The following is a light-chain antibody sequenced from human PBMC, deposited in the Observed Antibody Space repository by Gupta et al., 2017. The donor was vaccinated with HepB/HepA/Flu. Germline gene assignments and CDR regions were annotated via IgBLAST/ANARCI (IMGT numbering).Light chain of an antibody. CDR2: AAS. J-gene: IGKJ1*01. V-gene: IGKV1-39*01. CDR1: QSINNY. CDR3: QQTYITLST. Sequence: DIQMTQSPSSLSASLGDRVIITCRTSQSINNYLNWYQLKPGKAPNLLIYAASTLQSGVPSRFSGSGSGTEFTLTISSLQPEDFAIYYCQQTYITLSTFVQGTKVEIK.